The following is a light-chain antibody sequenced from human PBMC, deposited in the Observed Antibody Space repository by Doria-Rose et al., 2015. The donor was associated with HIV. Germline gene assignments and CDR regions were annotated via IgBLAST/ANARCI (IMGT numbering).Light chain of an antibody. CDR3: QQTYSSPPWT. V-gene: IGKV1-39*01. CDR1: QTVSTY. CDR2: AAS. J-gene: IGKJ1*01. Sequence: PSSLSASIGDRVTITCRARQTVSTYLNWFQQEPGKAPKLLIYAASRLQSGVPSRFSGSGSGTDFTLTISGLQPGDFATYYCQQTYSSPPWTFGQGTKVEMK.